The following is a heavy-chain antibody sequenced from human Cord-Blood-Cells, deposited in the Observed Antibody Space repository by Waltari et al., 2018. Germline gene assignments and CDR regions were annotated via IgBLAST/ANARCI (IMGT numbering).Heavy chain of an antibody. CDR2: INPNSGGT. CDR3: ARDRMDSGYGY. CDR1: GYTFTGTY. J-gene: IGHJ4*02. V-gene: IGHV1-2*02. D-gene: IGHD5-12*01. Sequence: VQLVQNRSEVKKPGASLKDTCKASGYTFTGTYMTWVRQAPGQGREWMGWINPNSGGTNYAQKFQGRVTMTRDTSISTAYMELSRLRSDDTAVYYCARDRMDSGYGYWGQGTLVTVSS.